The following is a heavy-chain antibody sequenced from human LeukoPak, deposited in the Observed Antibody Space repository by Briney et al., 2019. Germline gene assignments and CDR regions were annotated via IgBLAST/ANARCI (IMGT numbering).Heavy chain of an antibody. D-gene: IGHD4-17*01. V-gene: IGHV3-11*04. CDR2: ISSSGSTI. J-gene: IGHJ4*02. Sequence: GGSLRLSCAASGFIFSDYYMSWIRQAPGKGLEWVSYISSSGSTIYYADSVKGRFTISRDNAKNSLYLQMNSLRAEDTAVYYCARDSWDPTDGDHDNNLDHWGQGTLVTVSS. CDR1: GFIFSDYY. CDR3: ARDSWDPTDGDHDNNLDH.